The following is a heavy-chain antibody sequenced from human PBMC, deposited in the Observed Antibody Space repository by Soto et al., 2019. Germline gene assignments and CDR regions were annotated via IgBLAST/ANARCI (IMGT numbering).Heavy chain of an antibody. CDR1: GYTFTAYY. CDR3: ATTASSGWYGY. Sequence: ASVKVSCKASGYTFTAYYMHWVRQAPGQGLEWMGWINPNSGGTNYAQKFQGRVTMTRDTSIITAYMELSSLRSDDTAVYYCATTASSGWYGYWGKGSLVSVSS. D-gene: IGHD6-19*01. J-gene: IGHJ4*02. CDR2: INPNSGGT. V-gene: IGHV1-2*02.